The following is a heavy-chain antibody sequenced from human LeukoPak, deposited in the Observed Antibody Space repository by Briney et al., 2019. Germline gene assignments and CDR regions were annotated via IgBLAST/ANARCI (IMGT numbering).Heavy chain of an antibody. CDR1: GGSISSYY. J-gene: IGHJ6*03. CDR3: ARLDTLPRYSSSSGSFYYYYMDV. D-gene: IGHD6-6*01. V-gene: IGHV4-4*09. Sequence: SETLSLTCTVSGGSISSYYWGWIRQPPGKGLEWIGYIYTSGSTNYNPSLKSRVTISVDTSKNQFSLKLSSVTAADTAVYYCARLDTLPRYSSSSGSFYYYYMDVWGKGTTVTVSS. CDR2: IYTSGST.